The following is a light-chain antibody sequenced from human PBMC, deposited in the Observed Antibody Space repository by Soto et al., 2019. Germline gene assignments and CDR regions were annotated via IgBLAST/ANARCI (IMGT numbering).Light chain of an antibody. CDR3: QQYHLAPLT. J-gene: IGKJ4*01. V-gene: IGKV3-20*01. CDR2: GAS. CDR1: EAIKKNF. Sequence: EIVLTQSPGALSVTPGATLSLSCRASEAIKKNFVAWDQQRPRQVPRLLMYGASIRVSGVPDRISGRRSGTGFILNIARVEPEDSAVYFCQQYHLAPLTFGGGTQV.